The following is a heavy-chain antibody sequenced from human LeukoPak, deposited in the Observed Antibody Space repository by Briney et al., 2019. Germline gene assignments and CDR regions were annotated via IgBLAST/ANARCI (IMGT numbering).Heavy chain of an antibody. D-gene: IGHD4/OR15-4a*01. CDR3: ARVLTSSLRGYYFDY. CDR1: GGTFSSYA. V-gene: IGHV1-69*05. J-gene: IGHJ4*02. Sequence: SVKVSCKASGGTFSSYAISWVRQAPGQGLEWMGRIIPIFGTANYAQKFQGRVTITTDESTSTAYMELSSLRAEDTAVYYCARVLTSSLRGYYFDYWGQGTVVSVSS. CDR2: IIPIFGTA.